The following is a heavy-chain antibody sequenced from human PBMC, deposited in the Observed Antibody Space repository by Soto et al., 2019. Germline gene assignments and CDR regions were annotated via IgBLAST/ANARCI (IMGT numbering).Heavy chain of an antibody. CDR1: GYTFTSYG. CDR2: ISAYNGNT. J-gene: IGHJ6*02. CDR3: AGDHGGQQLVSVGYYYGMDV. Sequence: QVQLVQSGAEVKKPGASVKVSCKASGYTFTSYGISWVRQAPGQGLEWMGWISAYNGNTNYAQKLQGRVTMTTDTTTSTAYMELRSRRSDETAVYYGAGDHGGQQLVSVGYYYGMDVWGQGTTVTVSS. V-gene: IGHV1-18*01. D-gene: IGHD6-13*01.